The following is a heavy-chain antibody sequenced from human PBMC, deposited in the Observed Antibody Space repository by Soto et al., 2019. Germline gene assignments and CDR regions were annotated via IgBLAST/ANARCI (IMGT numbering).Heavy chain of an antibody. J-gene: IGHJ4*02. V-gene: IGHV4-31*03. CDR2: IYYSGST. D-gene: IGHD4-4*01. Sequence: QVQLQESGPGLVKPSQTLSLTCTVSGGSISSGGYYWSWIRQHPGKGLEWIGYIYYSGSTYYNPSLKSRVTRSVDTSKNQFSLKLSSVTAADTAVYYCAREGSNYGDNIDYWGQGTLVTVSS. CDR3: AREGSNYGDNIDY. CDR1: GGSISSGGYY.